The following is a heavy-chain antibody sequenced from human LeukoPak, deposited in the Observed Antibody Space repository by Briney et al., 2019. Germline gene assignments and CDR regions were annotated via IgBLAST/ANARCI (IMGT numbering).Heavy chain of an antibody. CDR1: GFTFSSYS. CDR2: ISSSSSYI. CDR3: ARDYYGSGSYLFDY. D-gene: IGHD3-10*01. V-gene: IGHV3-21*01. Sequence: KAGGSLRLSCAASGFTFSSYSMNWVRQAPGKGLEWVSSISSSSSYIYYADSVKGRFTISRDNAKNSLYLQMNSLRAEDTAVYYCARDYYGSGSYLFDYWGQGTLVTVSS. J-gene: IGHJ4*02.